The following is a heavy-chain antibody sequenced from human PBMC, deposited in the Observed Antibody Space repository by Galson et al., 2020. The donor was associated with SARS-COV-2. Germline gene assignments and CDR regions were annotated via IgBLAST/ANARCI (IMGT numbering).Heavy chain of an antibody. CDR3: ARRHYDILTGYYGGDYFDY. Sequence: ASETLSLTCTVSGGSISSFSYYWGWIRQPPGKGLEWIASIYYSGTTYYNPSLKSRATISRDTSKNHFSLKLSSLTAADTAVYYCARRHYDILTGYYGGDYFDYWGQGTPVTVSS. V-gene: IGHV4-39*07. J-gene: IGHJ4*02. CDR1: GGSISSFSYY. D-gene: IGHD3-9*01. CDR2: IYYSGTT.